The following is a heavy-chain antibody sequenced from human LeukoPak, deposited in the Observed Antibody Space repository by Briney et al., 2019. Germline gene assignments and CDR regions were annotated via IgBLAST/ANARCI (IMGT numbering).Heavy chain of an antibody. CDR2: INPNSGGT. J-gene: IGHJ4*02. CDR3: ARGRYSYGYRQTFDY. D-gene: IGHD5-18*01. CDR1: GYTFTGYY. Sequence: GPVKVSCKASGYTFTGYYMHWVRQAPGQGLEWMGWINPNSGGTNYAQKLQGRVTMTRDTSISTAYMELSRLRSDDTAVYYCARGRYSYGYRQTFDYWGQGTLVTVSS. V-gene: IGHV1-2*02.